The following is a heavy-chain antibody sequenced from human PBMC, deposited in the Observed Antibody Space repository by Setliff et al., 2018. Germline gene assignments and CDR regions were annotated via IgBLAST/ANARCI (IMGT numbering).Heavy chain of an antibody. Sequence: SETLSLTCTVSGGSISSGGYYWSWIRQKRGKGLEWIGYSYYSGSTYYNPSLKSRVTISVDTSKNQFSLKLSSVTAADTAVYYCARVARVVLTRNAFDIWGQGTMVTVSS. V-gene: IGHV4-31*03. CDR3: ARVARVVLTRNAFDI. CDR2: SYYSGST. CDR1: GGSISSGGYY. D-gene: IGHD2-2*01. J-gene: IGHJ3*02.